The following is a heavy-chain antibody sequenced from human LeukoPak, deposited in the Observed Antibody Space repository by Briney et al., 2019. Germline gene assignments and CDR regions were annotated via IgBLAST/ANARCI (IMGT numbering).Heavy chain of an antibody. V-gene: IGHV3-23*01. CDR3: AKVPGIAAAGPFDY. CDR1: GLTFNNYA. J-gene: IGHJ4*02. D-gene: IGHD6-13*01. CDR2: ISDSGSST. Sequence: SGGSLRLSCAASGLTFNNYAMSWVRQPPGKGLEWVSAISDSGSSTFYADSVKGRFTISRDNSKNTLYLQINSLRAEDTAVYYCAKVPGIAAAGPFDYWGQGTLVTVSS.